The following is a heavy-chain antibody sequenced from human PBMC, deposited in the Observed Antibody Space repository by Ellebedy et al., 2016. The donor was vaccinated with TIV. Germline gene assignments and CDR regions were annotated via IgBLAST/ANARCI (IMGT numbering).Heavy chain of an antibody. V-gene: IGHV3-30*01. Sequence: GESLKISCAASGFTFSSYAMHWVRQAPGKGLEWVAVISYDGSNKYYADSVKGRFTISRDNSKNTLYLQMNSLRAEDTAVYYCARELGYSYGAFDYWGQGTLVTVSS. CDR1: GFTFSSYA. D-gene: IGHD5-18*01. CDR3: ARELGYSYGAFDY. CDR2: ISYDGSNK. J-gene: IGHJ4*02.